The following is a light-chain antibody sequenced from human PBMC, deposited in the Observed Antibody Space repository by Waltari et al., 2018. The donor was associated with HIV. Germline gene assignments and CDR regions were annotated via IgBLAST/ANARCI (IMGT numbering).Light chain of an antibody. Sequence: QSALTQPPSVSAAPGQKITISCYGTDSNIGQTYVSWYPPLPGTAPKLPIYATTKRPSSLSARFSGSKSATSATLGITGLQTGDEGDYFCATWDSTLGLEVFGGGTRLTVL. CDR2: ATT. V-gene: IGLV1-51*02. CDR1: DSNIGQTY. CDR3: ATWDSTLGLEV. J-gene: IGLJ2*01.